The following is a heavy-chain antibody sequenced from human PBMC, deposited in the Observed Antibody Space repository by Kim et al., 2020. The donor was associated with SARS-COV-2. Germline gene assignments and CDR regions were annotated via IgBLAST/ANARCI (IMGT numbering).Heavy chain of an antibody. CDR1: GFSFRNAW. Sequence: GGSLRLSCAASGFSFRNAWMSWVRQAPGKGLEWVGHIKSKSYGETREYPAPVEGRFTVSRDDSKNTLYLQMNSLKTEDTAVYYCTTVAGRESYAFDIWGQGTMVTVSS. V-gene: IGHV3-15*01. J-gene: IGHJ3*02. CDR2: IKSKSYGETR. CDR3: TTVAGRESYAFDI.